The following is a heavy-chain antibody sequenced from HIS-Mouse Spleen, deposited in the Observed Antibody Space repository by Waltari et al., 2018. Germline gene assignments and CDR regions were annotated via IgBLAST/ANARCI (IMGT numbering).Heavy chain of an antibody. Sequence: QVQLVESGGGVVQPGRSLRLSCAASGFTFSSYGMHWVRQAPGKVLEWGGVIWYYGINKYDADSLKGRVTISRDNSKNTLYLQMNSLRAEDTAVYYCAKGGLMVYAIGDYWGQGTLVTVSS. CDR1: GFTFSSYG. D-gene: IGHD2-8*01. V-gene: IGHV3-33*06. CDR3: AKGGLMVYAIGDY. J-gene: IGHJ4*02. CDR2: IWYYGINK.